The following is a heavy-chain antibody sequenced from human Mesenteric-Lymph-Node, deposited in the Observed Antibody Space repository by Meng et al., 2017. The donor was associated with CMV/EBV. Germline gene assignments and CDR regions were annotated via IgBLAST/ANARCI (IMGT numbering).Heavy chain of an antibody. CDR2: MNPNSGNT. CDR3: ARLGTGLRGFDP. CDR1: GYTFTSYG. J-gene: IGHJ5*02. Sequence: ASVKVSCKASGYTFTSYGISWVRQATGQGLEWMGWMNPNSGNTGYAQKFQGRVTITRNTSISTAYMELSSLRSEDTAVYYCARLGTGLRGFDPWGQGTLVTVSS. V-gene: IGHV1-8*03. D-gene: IGHD4-17*01.